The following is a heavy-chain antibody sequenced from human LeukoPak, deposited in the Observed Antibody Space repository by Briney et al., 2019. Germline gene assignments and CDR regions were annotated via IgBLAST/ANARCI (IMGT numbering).Heavy chain of an antibody. CDR3: ARVGFDFSFAY. CDR2: ISSSSSYI. Sequence: GGSLRLSCAASGFAFSSYSMNWVRQAPGKGLEWVSSISSSSSYIYYADSVKGRFTISRDNAKNSLLLQMNSLRAEDTAIYYCARVGFDFSFAYWGQGTLVTVSS. CDR1: GFAFSSYS. V-gene: IGHV3-21*01. D-gene: IGHD3-9*01. J-gene: IGHJ4*02.